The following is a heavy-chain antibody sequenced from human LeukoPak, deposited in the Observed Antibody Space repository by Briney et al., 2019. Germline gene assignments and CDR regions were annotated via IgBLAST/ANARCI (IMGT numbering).Heavy chain of an antibody. CDR2: IYYSGST. D-gene: IGHD3-10*01. J-gene: IGHJ4*02. Sequence: SETLSLTCTVSGASISSTTYYWGWIRQPPRKGLEWIASIYYSGSTYYNPSLKSRVTISVDTSKNQFSLKLSSVTAADTAVYYCARGDLRRYYGSGSYYNKRAMVYWGQGTLVTVSS. CDR3: ARGDLRRYYGSGSYYNKRAMVY. V-gene: IGHV4-39*01. CDR1: GASISSTTYY.